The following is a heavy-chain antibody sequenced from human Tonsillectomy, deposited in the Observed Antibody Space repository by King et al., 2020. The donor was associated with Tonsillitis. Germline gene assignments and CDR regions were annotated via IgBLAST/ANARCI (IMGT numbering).Heavy chain of an antibody. D-gene: IGHD3-10*01. V-gene: IGHV1-18*01. CDR3: ARVNVSGSLY. CDR1: GYTFINYG. J-gene: IGHJ4*02. CDR2: ISVYNGNT. Sequence: VQLVESGAEVKKPGASVKVSCTASGYTFINYGISWVRQAPGQGLEWMGWISVYNGNTNYAQNLQGEVTLTTDTSTSTAYMELRSLISDDTAVYYCARVNVSGSLYWGQGTLVTVSS.